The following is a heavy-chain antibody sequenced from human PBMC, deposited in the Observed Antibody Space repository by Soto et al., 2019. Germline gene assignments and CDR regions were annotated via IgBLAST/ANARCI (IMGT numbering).Heavy chain of an antibody. D-gene: IGHD3-22*01. CDR1: GYTFTSYY. CDR3: ARERPKDYYDSNHFDY. CDR2: INPSGGST. Sequence: GASVKVSCKASGYTFTSYYMHWVRQAPGQGLEWMGIINPSGGSTSYAQKFQGRVTMTRDTSTSTVYMELSSLRSEDTAVYYCARERPKDYYDSNHFDYWGQGTLVTVSS. J-gene: IGHJ4*02. V-gene: IGHV1-46*01.